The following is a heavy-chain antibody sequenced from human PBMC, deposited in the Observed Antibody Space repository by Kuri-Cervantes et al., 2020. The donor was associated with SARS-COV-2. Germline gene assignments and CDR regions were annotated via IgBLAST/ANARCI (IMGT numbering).Heavy chain of an antibody. CDR3: ATVSYCSGGSCYGGWFDP. J-gene: IGHJ5*02. V-gene: IGHV3-23*01. CDR1: GFTFSSYA. D-gene: IGHD2-15*01. Sequence: GESLKISCAASGFTFSSYAMSWVRQAPGKGLEWVSAISSSGGSTYYADSVKGRFTISRDNSKNTLYLQMNSLRAEDTAVYYCATVSYCSGGSCYGGWFDPWGQGTLVTVSS. CDR2: ISSSGGST.